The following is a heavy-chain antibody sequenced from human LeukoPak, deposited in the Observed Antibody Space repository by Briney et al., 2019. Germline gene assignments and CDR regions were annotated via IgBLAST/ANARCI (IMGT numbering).Heavy chain of an antibody. D-gene: IGHD1-1*01. CDR3: ARGVTTRSPFDH. CDR1: GFTFSDFY. CDR2: ISTSSSYT. V-gene: IGHV3-11*06. Sequence: GRSLRLSCAASGFTFSDFYMSWIRQAPGKGLEWVSYISTSSSYTNYADSVKGRFTISRDNAKNSLYLQMDSLRAEDTAVYYCARGVTTRSPFDHWGQGTLVTVSS. J-gene: IGHJ4*02.